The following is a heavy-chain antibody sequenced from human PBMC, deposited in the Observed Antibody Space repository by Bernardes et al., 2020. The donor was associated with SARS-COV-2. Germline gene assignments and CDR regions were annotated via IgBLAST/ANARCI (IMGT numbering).Heavy chain of an antibody. V-gene: IGHV3-11*06. CDR2: ISSDSSYT. CDR3: ARIDEVTGRDY. J-gene: IGHJ4*02. D-gene: IGHD6-19*01. Sequence: GGSLRLSCAASGFTFSDFYMHWIRQAPGKGLEWVSYISSDSSYTNYADSVKGRFTISRDNAKNLLYLQMNSLRVEDTAVYYCARIDEVTGRDYWGQGTLVTVSS. CDR1: GFTFSDFY.